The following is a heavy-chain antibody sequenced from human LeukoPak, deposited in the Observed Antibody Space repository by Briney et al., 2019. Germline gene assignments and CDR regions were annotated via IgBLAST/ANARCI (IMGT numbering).Heavy chain of an antibody. J-gene: IGHJ4*02. Sequence: GGSLRLSCAVSELAFSGYWMSWVRQAPGKGLEWVANIKQDGSEEYYVDSVKGRFTISRDNAKNSLDLQMNILRAEDTAVYYCARETDSTLFDYWGQGTLVTVSS. CDR1: ELAFSGYW. D-gene: IGHD2-2*01. V-gene: IGHV3-7*01. CDR3: ARETDSTLFDY. CDR2: IKQDGSEE.